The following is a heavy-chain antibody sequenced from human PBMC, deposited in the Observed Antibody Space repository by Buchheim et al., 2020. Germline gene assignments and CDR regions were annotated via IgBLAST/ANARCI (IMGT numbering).Heavy chain of an antibody. CDR1: GGSISSYY. V-gene: IGHV4-59*01. D-gene: IGHD2-2*02. Sequence: QVQLQESGPGLVKPSETLSLSCTVSGGSISSYYWSWIRQPPGKGLEWIGYIYYSGSTNYNPSLKSRVTISVDTSKNQFSLKLSSVTAADTAVYYCASALGYCSITSCYTFRYYYYMDVWGKGT. J-gene: IGHJ6*03. CDR3: ASALGYCSITSCYTFRYYYYMDV. CDR2: IYYSGST.